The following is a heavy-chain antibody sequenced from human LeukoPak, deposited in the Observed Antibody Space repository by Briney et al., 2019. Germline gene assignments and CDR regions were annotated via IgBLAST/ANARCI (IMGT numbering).Heavy chain of an antibody. Sequence: PGGSLRLSCAASGFTFSSYAMHWVRQAPGKGLEWVAVISYDGNNKYYADSVKGRFTISRDNYKNTLSLQMNSLRTGDTAVYYCARDPKGGYSYGWGAFDIWGHGTMVTVSS. CDR3: ARDPKGGYSYGWGAFDI. D-gene: IGHD5-18*01. J-gene: IGHJ3*02. CDR2: ISYDGNNK. V-gene: IGHV3-30-3*01. CDR1: GFTFSSYA.